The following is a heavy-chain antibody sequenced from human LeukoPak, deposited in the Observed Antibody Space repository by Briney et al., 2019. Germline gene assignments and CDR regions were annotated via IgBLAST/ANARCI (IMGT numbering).Heavy chain of an antibody. J-gene: IGHJ4*02. CDR3: VRDEPYSSGWYYFDY. CDR2: ISGYNDNT. D-gene: IGHD6-19*01. CDR1: GYTFTNYG. V-gene: IGHV1-18*01. Sequence: ASVKVSCKASGYTFTNYGISWVRQAPGQGLGWMGWISGYNDNTKYAQNLQGRVALTTDTSTSTAYMELRSLRSGDTAMYYCVRDEPYSSGWYYFDYWGQGTLVTVSS.